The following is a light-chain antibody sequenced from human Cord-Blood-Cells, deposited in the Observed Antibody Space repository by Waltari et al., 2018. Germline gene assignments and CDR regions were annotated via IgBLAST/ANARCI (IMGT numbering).Light chain of an antibody. J-gene: IGLJ3*02. Sequence: QSALTQPASVSGSPGQSITISCTGTSSDVGGYNYASWYQQHPGKAPILMIYDVSNRPTGVSNRFSVAKSGNTASLTISGLQAEDEADYYCSAYTSSSTWVFGGGTKLTVL. CDR3: SAYTSSSTWV. V-gene: IGLV2-14*03. CDR1: SSDVGGYNY. CDR2: DVS.